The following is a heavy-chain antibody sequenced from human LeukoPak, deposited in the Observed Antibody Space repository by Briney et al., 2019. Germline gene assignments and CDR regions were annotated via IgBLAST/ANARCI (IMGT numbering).Heavy chain of an antibody. D-gene: IGHD6-6*01. CDR3: ARGSRVPHYSSSSKSFDP. J-gene: IGHJ5*02. V-gene: IGHV3-74*01. CDR2: INTDGSAT. Sequence: GGSLRLSCAASGFTFSSYWMHWVRQDPGRGLVWVSRINTDGSATSYADSVKGRFTISRDNAKNTLYLQMNSLRAEGTAAYYCARGSRVPHYSSSSKSFDPWGQGTLVTVSS. CDR1: GFTFSSYW.